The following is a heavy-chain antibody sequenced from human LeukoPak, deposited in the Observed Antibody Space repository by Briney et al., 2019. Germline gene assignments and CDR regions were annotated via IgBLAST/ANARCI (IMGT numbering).Heavy chain of an antibody. Sequence: SQTLSLTCTVSGGSISSGGYYWSWIRQPPGKGLEWIGYIYHSGSTYYNPSLKSRVTISVDRSKNQFSLKLSSVTAADTAVYYCARSSPYGLSGSHLAFDYWGQGTLVTVSP. CDR3: ARSSPYGLSGSHLAFDY. D-gene: IGHD1-26*01. CDR1: GGSISSGGYY. J-gene: IGHJ4*02. V-gene: IGHV4-30-2*01. CDR2: IYHSGST.